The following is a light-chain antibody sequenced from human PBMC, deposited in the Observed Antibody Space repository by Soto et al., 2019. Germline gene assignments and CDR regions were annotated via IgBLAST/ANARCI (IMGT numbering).Light chain of an antibody. J-gene: IGLJ1*01. CDR2: DVS. CDR1: SSDVGGYNY. CDR3: SSYPTSNTRQIV. V-gene: IGLV2-14*01. Sequence: QSVLKQPASVSGSPGQSITISCTGTSSDVGGYNYVSWYHQHPGKAPKFIIYDVSNRPSGVSNRFSGSKSGNTASLTISGLQAEDEADYYCSSYPTSNTRQIVFGTGTKVTVL.